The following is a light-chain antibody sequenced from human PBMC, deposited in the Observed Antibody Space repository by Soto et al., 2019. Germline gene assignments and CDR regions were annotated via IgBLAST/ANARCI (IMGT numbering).Light chain of an antibody. V-gene: IGKV3-20*01. Sequence: EIVLTQSPGTLSLSPGERATLSCRASQSISGTYLAWYHHRPGQSPRLLIYRASARAAGCPDRFSGSGSGTDFALTISRLEPEDFAVYYCHHSGTFRQGTKVEIK. CDR3: HHSGT. CDR2: RAS. CDR1: QSISGTY. J-gene: IGKJ1*01.